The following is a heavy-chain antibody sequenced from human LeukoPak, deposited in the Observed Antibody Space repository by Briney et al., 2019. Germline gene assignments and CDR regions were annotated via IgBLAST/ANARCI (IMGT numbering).Heavy chain of an antibody. D-gene: IGHD2-15*01. CDR3: ARVMYCSGGSCYSGGFGWFDP. J-gene: IGHJ5*02. CDR1: GGTFSSYT. V-gene: IGHV1-69*02. CDR2: IIPILGIA. Sequence: SAKVSCKASGGTFSSYTISWVRQAPGQGLEWMGRIIPILGIANYAQKFQGRVTITADKSTSTAYMELSSLRSEDTAVYYCARVMYCSGGSCYSGGFGWFDPWGQGTLVTVSS.